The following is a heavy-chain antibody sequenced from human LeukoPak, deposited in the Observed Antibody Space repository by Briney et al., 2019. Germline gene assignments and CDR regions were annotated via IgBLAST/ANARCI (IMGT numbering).Heavy chain of an antibody. CDR2: ISGSGTST. CDR1: GFTFSSYA. V-gene: IGHV3-23*01. D-gene: IGHD3-10*01. J-gene: IGHJ4*02. Sequence: GGSLRLSCAASGFTFSSYAMSWVRQAPGMGLEWVSGISGSGTSTYYADSVKGRFTISRDNSKNRLFLQMNSLRAEDTAVYHCAKTRLLWFGELLDIDYWGQGTLVTVSS. CDR3: AKTRLLWFGELLDIDY.